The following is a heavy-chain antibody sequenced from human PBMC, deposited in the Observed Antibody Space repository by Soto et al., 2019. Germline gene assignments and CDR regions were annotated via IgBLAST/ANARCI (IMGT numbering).Heavy chain of an antibody. D-gene: IGHD3-10*01. V-gene: IGHV3-30*03. J-gene: IGHJ4*02. CDR2: ISYDGSNT. CDR3: VGGQYDFDY. Sequence: QVQLVESGGGVVQPGRSLRLSCAASGFPFTTYAMHWVREGPGKGLEWVAVISYDGSNTYYADSVKGRFTISRDNAKKPLYRQMSSLRREDRALYYCVGGQYDFDYRGQGTLVTVSS. CDR1: GFPFTTYA.